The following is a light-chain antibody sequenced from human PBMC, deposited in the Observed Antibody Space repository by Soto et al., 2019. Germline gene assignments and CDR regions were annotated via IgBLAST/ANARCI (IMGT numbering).Light chain of an antibody. CDR2: DDN. CDR1: NIGSKS. V-gene: IGLV3-21*04. J-gene: IGLJ6*01. Sequence: SYELTQPPSVSVAPGKTARITCGGNNIGSKSEHWYQQKPGQAPVVVIYDDNDRPSGIPERFSGSNFGNTATLTISRVEAGDEADYYCQVWDSSSDHRNVFGSGTQLTVL. CDR3: QVWDSSSDHRNV.